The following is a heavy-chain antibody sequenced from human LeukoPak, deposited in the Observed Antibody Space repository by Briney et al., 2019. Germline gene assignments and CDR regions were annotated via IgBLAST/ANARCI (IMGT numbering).Heavy chain of an antibody. J-gene: IGHJ3*02. Sequence: ASMKVSCKASGYTFTRYGICWVRQAPREGLEWMGWISGYNSNTNYAQTLQGRVTLTTDTSTSTVYMELRSLRSDDTAVYYCARTGSTWYGGAFDIWGQGTVVTVSS. D-gene: IGHD2-15*01. V-gene: IGHV1-18*01. CDR2: ISGYNSNT. CDR1: GYTFTRYG. CDR3: ARTGSTWYGGAFDI.